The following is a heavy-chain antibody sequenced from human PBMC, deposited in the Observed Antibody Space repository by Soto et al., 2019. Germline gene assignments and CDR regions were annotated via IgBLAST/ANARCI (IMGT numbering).Heavy chain of an antibody. CDR1: GFTFSSYA. V-gene: IGHV3-30-3*01. CDR3: ARDYGDYDFDY. D-gene: IGHD4-17*01. CDR2: ISYDGSNK. J-gene: IGHJ4*02. Sequence: GALRLSCAASGFTFSSYAMHWVRQAPGKGLEWVAVISYDGSNKYYADSVKGRFTISRDNSKNTLYLQMNSLRAEDTAVYYCARDYGDYDFDYWGQGTLVTVSS.